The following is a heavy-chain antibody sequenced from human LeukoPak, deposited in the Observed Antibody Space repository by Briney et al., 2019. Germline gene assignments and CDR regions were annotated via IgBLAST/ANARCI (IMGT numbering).Heavy chain of an antibody. CDR1: GGSISSSSYY. D-gene: IGHD2-2*01. Sequence: SETLSLTCTVSGGSISSSSYYWGWIRQPPGKGLEWIGSIYYSGNTYYNPSLKSRVTISVDTSKNQFPLKLSSVTAADTAVYYCARRTSRYYMDVWGTGTTVTVSS. CDR2: IYYSGNT. J-gene: IGHJ6*03. CDR3: ARRTSRYYMDV. V-gene: IGHV4-39*01.